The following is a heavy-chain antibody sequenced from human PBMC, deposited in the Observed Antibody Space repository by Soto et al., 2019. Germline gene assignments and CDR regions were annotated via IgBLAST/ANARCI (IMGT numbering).Heavy chain of an antibody. D-gene: IGHD3-3*01. J-gene: IGHJ6*02. Sequence: PVGSLRLSCAASGFTFSSYSMNWVRQAPGKGLEWVSYISSSSSTIYYADSVKGRFTISRDNAKNSLYLQMNSLRDEDTAVYYCARGSERITIFGVVIYYGMDVWGQGTTVTVSS. CDR2: ISSSSSTI. V-gene: IGHV3-48*02. CDR3: ARGSERITIFGVVIYYGMDV. CDR1: GFTFSSYS.